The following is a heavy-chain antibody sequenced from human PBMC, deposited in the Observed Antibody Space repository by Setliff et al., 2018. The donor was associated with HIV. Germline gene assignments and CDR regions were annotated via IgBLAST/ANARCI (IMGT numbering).Heavy chain of an antibody. CDR2: IYHSGTT. V-gene: IGHV4-38-2*02. J-gene: IGHJ6*02. D-gene: IGHD3-3*01. Sequence: PSETLSLTCTVSGYPISSGYYWGWIRQPPGKGLEWIGSIYHSGTTYYNASLESRVTISVDTSKNQFSLKLSSATAADTAVYYCARRLQFLEFLHGVGGLDVWGQETTVTVSS. CDR3: ARRLQFLEFLHGVGGLDV. CDR1: GYPISSGYY.